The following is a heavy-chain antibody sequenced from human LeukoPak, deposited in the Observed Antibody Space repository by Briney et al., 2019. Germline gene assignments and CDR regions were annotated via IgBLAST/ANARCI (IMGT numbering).Heavy chain of an antibody. V-gene: IGHV4-34*01. D-gene: IGHD5-12*01. CDR1: GRSFSGYY. CDR3: ARVAATIAL. CDR2: INHSGST. J-gene: IGHJ4*02. Sequence: SETLSLTCAVYGRSFSGYYWSWIRQPPGKGLEWIGEINHSGSTNYNPSLKSRVTISVDTSKNQFSLKLSSVTAADTAVYYCARVAATIALWGQGTLVTVSS.